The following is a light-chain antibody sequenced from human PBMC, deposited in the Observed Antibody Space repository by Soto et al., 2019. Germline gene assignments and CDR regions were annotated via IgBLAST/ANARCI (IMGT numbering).Light chain of an antibody. J-gene: IGLJ3*02. CDR3: CSYAGSSTWV. CDR1: SSDVGSYNL. CDR2: EGS. V-gene: IGLV2-23*01. Sequence: QPVLTQPASVSGSPGQSITISCTGTSSDVGSYNLVSWYQQYPGKAPKLMIYEGSKRPSGVSNRFSGSKSGNTASLTISGLQAEDEADYYCCSYAGSSTWVFGGGTQLTVL.